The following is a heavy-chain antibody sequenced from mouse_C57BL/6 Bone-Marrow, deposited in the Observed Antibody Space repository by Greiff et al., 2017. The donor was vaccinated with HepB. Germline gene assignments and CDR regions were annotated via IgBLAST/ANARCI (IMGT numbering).Heavy chain of an antibody. D-gene: IGHD1-1*01. CDR3: ARIAAYYYGSSSPWYFDV. Sequence: QVTLKESGPGILQPSQTLSLTCSFSGFSLSTFGMGVGWLRQPSGKGLEWLAHICWDDDKYYNPALKSRLTISKDTSKNQVFLKIANVDTADTATYYCARIAAYYYGSSSPWYFDVWGTGTTVTVSS. CDR1: GFSLSTFGMG. CDR2: ICWDDDK. J-gene: IGHJ1*03. V-gene: IGHV8-8*01.